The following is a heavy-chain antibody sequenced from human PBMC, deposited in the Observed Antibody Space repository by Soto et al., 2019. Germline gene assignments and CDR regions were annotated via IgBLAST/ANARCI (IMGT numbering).Heavy chain of an antibody. CDR1: GGPINTYY. Sequence: PSETLSLTCTVSGGPINTYYWSWIRRPPGKGLEWIGYIYDSGSTNNNPSLKSRVTISVDTSKNQFSLKLSSVTAADTAVYYCARDGGMVGAEGAFDIWGQGTMVPVSS. J-gene: IGHJ3*02. D-gene: IGHD1-26*01. V-gene: IGHV4-59*01. CDR3: ARDGGMVGAEGAFDI. CDR2: IYDSGST.